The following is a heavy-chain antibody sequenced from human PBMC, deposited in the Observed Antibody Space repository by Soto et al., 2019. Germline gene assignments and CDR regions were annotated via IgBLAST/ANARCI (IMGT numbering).Heavy chain of an antibody. Sequence: GSGPTLVNPTQTLTLTCTFSGFSLSTSGMCVSWIRQPPGKALEWLALIDWDDDKYYSTSLKTRLTISKDTSKNQVVLTMTNMDPVETATYYCSRMWYYDSSGYSHFDYWGQGTLVTVSS. V-gene: IGHV2-70*01. CDR2: IDWDDDK. D-gene: IGHD3-22*01. J-gene: IGHJ4*02. CDR1: GFSLSTSGMC. CDR3: SRMWYYDSSGYSHFDY.